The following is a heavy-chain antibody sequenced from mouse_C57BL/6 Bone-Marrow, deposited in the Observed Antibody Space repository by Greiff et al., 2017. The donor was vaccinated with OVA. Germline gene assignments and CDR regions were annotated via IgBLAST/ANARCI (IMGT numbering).Heavy chain of an antibody. CDR1: GFTFSSYG. D-gene: IGHD1-1*01. J-gene: IGHJ1*03. Sequence: EVQGVESGGDLVKPGGSLKLSCAASGFTFSSYGMSWVRQTPDKRLEWVATISSGGSYTYYPDSVKGRFTISRDNAKNTLYLQMSSLKSEDTAMYYCARQGTPFITTVVAHWYFDVWGTGTTVTVSS. V-gene: IGHV5-6*01. CDR2: ISSGGSYT. CDR3: ARQGTPFITTVVAHWYFDV.